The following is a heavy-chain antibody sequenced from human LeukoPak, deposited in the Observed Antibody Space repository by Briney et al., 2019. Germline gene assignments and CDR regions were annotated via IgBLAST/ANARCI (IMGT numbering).Heavy chain of an antibody. J-gene: IGHJ4*02. V-gene: IGHV3-7*04. Sequence: PGGSLRLSCAASGFTFSNAWMSWVRQAPGRGLEWVANIKPNGREIHYVDSVKGRFTISRDNAKNSLYLQMNSLRAEDTAVYYCARGAAMPETGDWGQGTLVTVYS. CDR3: ARGAAMPETGD. D-gene: IGHD6-13*01. CDR1: GFTFSNAW. CDR2: IKPNGREI.